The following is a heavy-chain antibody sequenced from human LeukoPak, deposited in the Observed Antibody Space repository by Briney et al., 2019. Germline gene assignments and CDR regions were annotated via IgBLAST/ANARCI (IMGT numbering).Heavy chain of an antibody. Sequence: SETLSLTCTVSGGSMSTYFWSWIRQPPGKGLEWIGYIHYSGSTNYNPSLESRVTIPVDTSKNQFTLKLTSVTAADTAVYFCAREDGGNFDYWGQGTLVTVSS. CDR1: GGSMSTYF. D-gene: IGHD3-10*01. J-gene: IGHJ4*02. V-gene: IGHV4-59*01. CDR3: AREDGGNFDY. CDR2: IHYSGST.